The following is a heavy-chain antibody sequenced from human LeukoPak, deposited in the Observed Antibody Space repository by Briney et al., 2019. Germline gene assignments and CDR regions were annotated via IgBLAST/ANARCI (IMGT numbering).Heavy chain of an antibody. J-gene: IGHJ4*02. V-gene: IGHV4-61*02. Sequence: SETLSLTCTVSGGSISSGSYYWSWIRQPAGKGLEWIVRIYTSGSTNYNPSLKSRVTISVDTSKNQFSLKLSSVTAADTAVYYCARVKDDSSGYYGRYFDYWGQGTLVTVSS. D-gene: IGHD3-22*01. CDR1: GGSISSGSYY. CDR2: IYTSGST. CDR3: ARVKDDSSGYYGRYFDY.